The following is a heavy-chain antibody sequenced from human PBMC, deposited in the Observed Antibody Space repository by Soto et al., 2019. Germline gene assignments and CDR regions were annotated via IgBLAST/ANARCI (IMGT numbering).Heavy chain of an antibody. CDR3: AASRDGYDGNFDY. J-gene: IGHJ4*02. D-gene: IGHD5-12*01. V-gene: IGHV3-33*01. CDR2: IWYDGSNK. CDR1: GFTFSSYG. Sequence: QVQLVESGGGVVQPGRSLRLSCAASGFTFSSYGMHWVRQAPGKGLEWVAVIWYDGSNKYYADSVKGRFTISRDNSKNTLYLQMNSLRAEDTAVYYCAASRDGYDGNFDYWGQGTLVTVSS.